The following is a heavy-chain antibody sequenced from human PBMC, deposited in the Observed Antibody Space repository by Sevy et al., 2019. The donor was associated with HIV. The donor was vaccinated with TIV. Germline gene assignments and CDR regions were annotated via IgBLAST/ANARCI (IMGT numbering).Heavy chain of an antibody. D-gene: IGHD3-3*01. CDR1: GGSISRNSHY. V-gene: IGHV4-39*01. CDR3: APHAFYSTVFGGVTRNWFDP. CDR2: VYYSGST. J-gene: IGHJ5*02. Sequence: SETLSLTCTVSGGSISRNSHYWGWIRQPPGKGLVWIGSVYYSGSTYYYPSLKSRATISGDTSQNQFSLKLSSVTAADTAVEYCAPHAFYSTVFGGVTRNWFDPWGQGTLVTVSS.